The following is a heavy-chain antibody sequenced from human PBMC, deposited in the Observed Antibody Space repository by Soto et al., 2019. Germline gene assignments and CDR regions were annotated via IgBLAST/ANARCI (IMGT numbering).Heavy chain of an antibody. CDR1: AFTFSSYA. V-gene: IGHV3-23*01. CDR2: ISGSGGST. Sequence: GGSLTLSXAASAFTFSSYAMSCVRQAPANGLEWVSAISGSGGSTYYADSVKGRFTISRDNSKNTLYLQMNSLRAEDTAVYYCAKDLLQHYCSSTSCPGGSDAFDIWGQGTMVTVSS. J-gene: IGHJ3*02. D-gene: IGHD2-2*01. CDR3: AKDLLQHYCSSTSCPGGSDAFDI.